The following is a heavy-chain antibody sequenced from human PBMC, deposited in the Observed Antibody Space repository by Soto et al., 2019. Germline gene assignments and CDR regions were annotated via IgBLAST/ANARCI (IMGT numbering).Heavy chain of an antibody. J-gene: IGHJ4*02. D-gene: IGHD1-26*01. Sequence: PSDTLSLTCPVSGYSISIGNYWGWIRQPPGKRLEWIGSIYQSGSTYYNPSLKSRATISVDTSKNQFSLKLSSVTAADTAVYYCARGLGAPLYYFDCWGQGILVSVSS. CDR2: IYQSGST. CDR1: GYSISIGNY. V-gene: IGHV4-38-2*02. CDR3: ARGLGAPLYYFDC.